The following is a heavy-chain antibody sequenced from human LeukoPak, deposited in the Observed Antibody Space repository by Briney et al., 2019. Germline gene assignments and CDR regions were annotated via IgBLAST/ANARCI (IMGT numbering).Heavy chain of an antibody. D-gene: IGHD3-16*01. J-gene: IGHJ4*02. CDR2: ISSSGSTI. V-gene: IGHV3-11*01. CDR3: ARLIHDYVWGSPGY. CDR1: GFTFSDYY. Sequence: GGSLRLSCAASGFTFSDYYMSWIRQAPGKGLEWVSYISSSGSTIYYADSVKGRFTISRDNAKNSLYLQMNSLGVEDTAVYHCARLIHDYVWGSPGYWGQGTLVTVSS.